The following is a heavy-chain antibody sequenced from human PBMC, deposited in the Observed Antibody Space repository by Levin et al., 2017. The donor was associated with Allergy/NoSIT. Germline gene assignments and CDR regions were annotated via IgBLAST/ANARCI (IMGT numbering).Heavy chain of an antibody. CDR3: ARDGWENVVPAAPSNY. CDR1: GFTFSSYG. J-gene: IGHJ4*02. V-gene: IGHV3-33*01. Sequence: GGSLRLSCAASGFTFSSYGMHWVRQAPGKGLEWVAVIWYDGSNKYYADSVKGRFTISRDNSKNTLYLQMNSLRAEDTAVYYCARDGWENVVPAAPSNYWGQGTLVTVSS. CDR2: IWYDGSNK. D-gene: IGHD2-2*01.